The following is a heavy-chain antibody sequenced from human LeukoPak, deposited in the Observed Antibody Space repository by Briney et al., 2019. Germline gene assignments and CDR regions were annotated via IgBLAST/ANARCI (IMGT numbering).Heavy chain of an antibody. CDR1: GFTVSSNY. D-gene: IGHD6-19*01. V-gene: IGHV3-66*01. Sequence: PGGSLRLSCAASGFTVSSNYMSWVRQAPGKGLEWVSVIYSGGSTYYADSVKGRFTISRDNSKNTLYLQMNSLRAEDTAVYYCARDRGIAVAGRVDAFDIWGQGTMVTVSS. J-gene: IGHJ3*02. CDR2: IYSGGST. CDR3: ARDRGIAVAGRVDAFDI.